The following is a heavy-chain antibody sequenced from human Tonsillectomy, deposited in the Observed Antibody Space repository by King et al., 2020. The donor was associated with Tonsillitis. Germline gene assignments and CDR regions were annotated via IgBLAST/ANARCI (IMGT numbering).Heavy chain of an antibody. Sequence: VQLVESGGGVVQPGRSLRLSCAASGFTFSSYGMHWVRQAPGKGLEWMAVISYDGDNEYHADSVKGRFTISRDNSKNTLYLEMNSLRTEDTAVYYCARSRPGSSWYGGDYWGQGTRVTVPS. CDR2: ISYDGDNE. V-gene: IGHV3-30*03. D-gene: IGHD6-13*01. CDR3: ARSRPGSSWYGGDY. J-gene: IGHJ4*02. CDR1: GFTFSSYG.